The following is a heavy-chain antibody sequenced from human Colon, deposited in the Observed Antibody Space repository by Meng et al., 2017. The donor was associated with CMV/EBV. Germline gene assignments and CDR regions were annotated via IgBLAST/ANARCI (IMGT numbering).Heavy chain of an antibody. Sequence: TFSNYGITWVRQAPGQGLEWVGGISDYSGNTNYAQKFQDRVIMTRDTSASTAYLELKSLKSDDTAVYFCARVVVHYIDNSDRNNYLDRWGQGTLVTVSS. CDR1: TFSNYG. D-gene: IGHD3-22*01. J-gene: IGHJ5*02. CDR2: ISDYSGNT. V-gene: IGHV1-18*01. CDR3: ARVVVHYIDNSDRNNYLDR.